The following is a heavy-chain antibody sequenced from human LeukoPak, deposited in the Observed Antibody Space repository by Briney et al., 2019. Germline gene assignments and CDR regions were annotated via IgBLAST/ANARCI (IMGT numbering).Heavy chain of an antibody. V-gene: IGHV1-2*02. CDR3: AKAAAGSQHSYYYYYYLDV. CDR1: GYTFTGYY. Sequence: ASVKVSCKASGYTFTGYYMHWVRQAPGKGLEWMGWINPSSGGTNYAQKFQGRVTMTRDTSISTAYMELSRLRSDDTAVYYCAKAAAGSQHSYYYYYYLDVWGTGTTVTISS. D-gene: IGHD6-13*01. CDR2: INPSSGGT. J-gene: IGHJ6*03.